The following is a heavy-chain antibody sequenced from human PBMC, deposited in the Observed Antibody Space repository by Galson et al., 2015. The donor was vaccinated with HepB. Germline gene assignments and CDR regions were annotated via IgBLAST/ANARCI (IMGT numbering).Heavy chain of an antibody. V-gene: IGHV3-7*03. Sequence: SLRLSCAASGFTFSSYWMSWVRQAPGKGLEWVANIKQDGSEKYYVDSVKGRFTISRDNAKNSLYLQMNSLRAEDTAVYYCARGLYYDFWSGYGPERYYFYMDVWGKGTTVTVSS. CDR3: ARGLYYDFWSGYGPERYYFYMDV. J-gene: IGHJ6*03. D-gene: IGHD3-3*01. CDR2: IKQDGSEK. CDR1: GFTFSSYW.